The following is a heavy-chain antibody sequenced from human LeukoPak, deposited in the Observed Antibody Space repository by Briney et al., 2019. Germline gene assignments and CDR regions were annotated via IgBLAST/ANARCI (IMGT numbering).Heavy chain of an antibody. Sequence: KTSQTLSLTCTVSGGSISSGSYHWSWIRQPAGKGLEWIGRIYTSGSTNYNPSLKSRVTISVDTSKNQFSLKLSSVTAADTAVYYCARAWTTSGDAFDIWGQGTMVTVSS. V-gene: IGHV4-61*02. J-gene: IGHJ3*02. CDR2: IYTSGST. CDR3: ARAWTTSGDAFDI. D-gene: IGHD4-17*01. CDR1: GGSISSGSYH.